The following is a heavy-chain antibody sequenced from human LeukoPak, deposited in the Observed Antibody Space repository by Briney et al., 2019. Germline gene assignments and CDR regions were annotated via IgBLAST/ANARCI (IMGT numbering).Heavy chain of an antibody. CDR2: ISSSSSYT. CDR1: GFTFSDYY. Sequence: GGSLRLSCAASGFTFSDYYMSWIRQAPGKGLEWVSYISSSSSYTNYADFVKGRFTISRDNAKNSLYLQMNSLRAEDTAVYYCARASIEGGFDYWGQGTLVTVSS. J-gene: IGHJ4*02. CDR3: ARASIEGGFDY. D-gene: IGHD2-21*01. V-gene: IGHV3-11*05.